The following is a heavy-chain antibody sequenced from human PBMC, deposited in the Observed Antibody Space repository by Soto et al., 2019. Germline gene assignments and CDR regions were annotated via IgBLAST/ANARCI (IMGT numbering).Heavy chain of an antibody. CDR1: GGSIRSWGYY. V-gene: IGHV4-31*03. J-gene: IGHJ4*02. D-gene: IGHD1-26*01. CDR2: IYYSGST. Sequence: QVQLQESGPGLVKPSQTLSLTCTVSGGSIRSWGYYWSWIRQHPGKGLEWLGYIYYSGSTYYNPSLKSRVTISVDTSKNQCSLKLSSVTGADTAVYCCARASHPLEWERTVGYYLDYWGQGTMVTVSS. CDR3: ARASHPLEWERTVGYYLDY.